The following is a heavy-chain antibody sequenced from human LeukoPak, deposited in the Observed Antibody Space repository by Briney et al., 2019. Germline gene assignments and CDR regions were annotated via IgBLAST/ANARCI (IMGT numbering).Heavy chain of an antibody. D-gene: IGHD3-16*01. CDR1: AGTFSSYA. J-gene: IGHJ4*02. CDR3: AIAGVHDYGWGSLNL. Sequence: SVKVSCKASAGTFSSYAISWVRQAPGQGLEWMGGIIPIFGTANYAQKFQGRVTITTDESTSTAYMELSSLRSEETAVYYCAIAGVHDYGWGSLNLWGQGTLVTVSS. V-gene: IGHV1-69*05. CDR2: IIPIFGTA.